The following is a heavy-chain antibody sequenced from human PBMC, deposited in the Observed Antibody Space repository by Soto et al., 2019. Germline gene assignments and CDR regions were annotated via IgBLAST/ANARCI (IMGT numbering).Heavy chain of an antibody. Sequence: EVQLVESGGGLVQPGRSLRLSCAASGFSFDDYAMHWVRQAPGKGLEWVSGISWNSGSIGYADSVKGRFTISRDNAKNSLYLQMNSLRVEDTALYYCAKGLGGDFYSGLGHHWGQGTLVTVSS. CDR2: ISWNSGSI. CDR3: AKGLGGDFYSGLGHH. D-gene: IGHD2-21*01. V-gene: IGHV3-9*01. CDR1: GFSFDDYA. J-gene: IGHJ5*02.